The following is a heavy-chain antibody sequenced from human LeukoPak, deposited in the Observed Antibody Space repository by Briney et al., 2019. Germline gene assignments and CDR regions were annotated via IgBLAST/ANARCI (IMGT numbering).Heavy chain of an antibody. CDR1: GGSISSRSYF. CDR3: ARVCRIVGATTSDAFDI. V-gene: IGHV4-39*07. CDR2: IYYKGNT. D-gene: IGHD1-26*01. J-gene: IGHJ3*02. Sequence: PSETLSLTCTVSGGSISSRSYFWGWIRQPPGKGLEWIGSIYYKGNTYFNPSLKSRVTISEDTSKNQFSLKLSSVTAADTAVYYCARVCRIVGATTSDAFDIWGQGTMVTVSS.